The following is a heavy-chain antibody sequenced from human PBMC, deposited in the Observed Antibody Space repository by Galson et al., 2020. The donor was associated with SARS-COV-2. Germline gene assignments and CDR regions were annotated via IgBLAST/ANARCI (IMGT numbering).Heavy chain of an antibody. Sequence: GESLKISCAASGFTFGSYAMSWVRQAPGKGLEWVSIIYSGGSTNYADSVKGRFTISRDNSKNTLYVQMNSLRAEDTAVYYCAKVGSGWSFDYWGQRTLVTVSS. CDR3: AKVGSGWSFDY. V-gene: IGHV3-23*03. CDR2: IYSGGST. J-gene: IGHJ4*02. CDR1: GFTFGSYA. D-gene: IGHD6-19*01.